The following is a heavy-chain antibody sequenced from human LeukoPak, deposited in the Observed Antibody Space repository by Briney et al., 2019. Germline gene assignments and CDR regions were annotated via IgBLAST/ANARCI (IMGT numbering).Heavy chain of an antibody. CDR3: ARSVSWGLLVRDDAFDI. V-gene: IGHV4-59*08. CDR2: IHYSGST. D-gene: IGHD2-21*01. Sequence: PSETLSLTCTVSGASISSYYWSWIRQPPGKGLEWIGYIHYSGSTNYNPSLKSRVTTSVDTSKKQFSLKLRSVTAADTAVYYCARSVSWGLLVRDDAFDIWGQGTMVTVSS. CDR1: GASISSYY. J-gene: IGHJ3*02.